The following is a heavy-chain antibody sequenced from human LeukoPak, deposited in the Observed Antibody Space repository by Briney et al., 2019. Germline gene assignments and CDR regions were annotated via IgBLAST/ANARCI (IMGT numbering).Heavy chain of an antibody. D-gene: IGHD3-9*01. V-gene: IGHV3-23*01. CDR2: IGSGGNT. CDR1: GFSFSSNA. CDR3: AKAQPPYIFLTL. Sequence: QAGGSLRLSCAASGFSFSSNALSWVRQAPGKGLEWVSAIGSGGNTNYADSVKGRFTISRDNFKNTLYLQMNSLRVEDTAVYYCAKAQPPYIFLTLWGQGTLVTVSS. J-gene: IGHJ4*02.